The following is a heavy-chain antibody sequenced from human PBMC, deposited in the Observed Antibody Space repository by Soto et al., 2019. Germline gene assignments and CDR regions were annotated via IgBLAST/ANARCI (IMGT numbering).Heavy chain of an antibody. J-gene: IGHJ5*02. Sequence: GGSLRLSCAASGFTFSSYAMSWVRQAPGKGLEWVSAISGSGGSTYYADSVKGRFTISRDNSKNTLYLQMNSLRAEDTAVDYCAKDGEYDFWSENWFDPWGQGTLVTVSS. CDR2: ISGSGGST. CDR1: GFTFSSYA. D-gene: IGHD3-3*01. V-gene: IGHV3-23*01. CDR3: AKDGEYDFWSENWFDP.